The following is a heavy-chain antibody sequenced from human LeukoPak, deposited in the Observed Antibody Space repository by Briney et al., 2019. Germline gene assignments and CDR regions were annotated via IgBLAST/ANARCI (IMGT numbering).Heavy chain of an antibody. CDR1: GFSFKDSW. Sequence: GGSLRLSCAASGFSFKDSWMYWVRQAPGKGLVWVSHINGDGSDTNYVDSVKGRFTISRDNAKNTLYLQMNSLRAEDTALYYCAKESYGYYFDYWGQGTLVTVSS. D-gene: IGHD1-26*01. CDR3: AKESYGYYFDY. V-gene: IGHV3-74*01. J-gene: IGHJ4*02. CDR2: INGDGSDT.